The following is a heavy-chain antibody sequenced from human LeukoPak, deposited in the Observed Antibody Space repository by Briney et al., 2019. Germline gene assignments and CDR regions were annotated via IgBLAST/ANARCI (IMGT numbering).Heavy chain of an antibody. CDR2: ISYVGSNK. CDR3: ARGDGGYCSGGSCHTNYYYYMDV. Sequence: GRSLRLSCAASGFTFSSYAMQWVRQAPGKGLEWVAVISYVGSNKYYADSVKGRFTISRDNSKNTLYLQMNGLRAEDTAVYYCARGDGGYCSGGSCHTNYYYYMDVWGKGTTVTVSS. D-gene: IGHD2-15*01. J-gene: IGHJ6*03. CDR1: GFTFSSYA. V-gene: IGHV3-30*01.